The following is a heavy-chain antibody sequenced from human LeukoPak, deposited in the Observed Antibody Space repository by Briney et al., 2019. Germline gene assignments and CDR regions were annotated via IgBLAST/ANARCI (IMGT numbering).Heavy chain of an antibody. D-gene: IGHD1-26*01. Sequence: ASVKVSCKASGGTFSSYAISWVRQAPGQGLEWMGWISAYNGNTNYAQKLQGRVTMTTDTSTSTAYMELRSLRSDDTAVYYCASSTGRATADYWGQGTLVTVSS. J-gene: IGHJ4*02. CDR2: ISAYNGNT. CDR3: ASSTGRATADY. CDR1: GGTFSSYA. V-gene: IGHV1-18*01.